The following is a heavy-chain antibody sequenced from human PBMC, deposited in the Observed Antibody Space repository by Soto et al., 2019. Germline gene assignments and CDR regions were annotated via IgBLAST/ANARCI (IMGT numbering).Heavy chain of an antibody. V-gene: IGHV3-33*01. CDR3: ARENYRSGRRLDN. Sequence: QVQLVESGGGVVRPGRSLRLSCAASGFTFSSHGMHWVRQAPGKGLEWVAVIWYDGSNTSYADSVKGRFTISRDDSKSTLYLQMNGLRAEDTSVYYCARENYRSGRRLDNWGRGTLVTVSS. CDR2: IWYDGSNT. D-gene: IGHD3-10*01. J-gene: IGHJ4*02. CDR1: GFTFSSHG.